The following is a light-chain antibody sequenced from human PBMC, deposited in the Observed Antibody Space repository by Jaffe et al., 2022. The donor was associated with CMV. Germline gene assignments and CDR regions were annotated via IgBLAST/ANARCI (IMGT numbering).Light chain of an antibody. Sequence: QSALTQPASVSGSPGQSITISCTGTSSDVGSYNFVSWYQQHPGKAPKLMIYEVSERPSGVSNRFSGSKSGNTASLTISGLQAEDEADYFCCSYAGGSTFVVFGGGTKLTVL. CDR1: SSDVGSYNF. CDR3: CSYAGGSTFVV. J-gene: IGLJ2*01. CDR2: EVS. V-gene: IGLV2-23*02.